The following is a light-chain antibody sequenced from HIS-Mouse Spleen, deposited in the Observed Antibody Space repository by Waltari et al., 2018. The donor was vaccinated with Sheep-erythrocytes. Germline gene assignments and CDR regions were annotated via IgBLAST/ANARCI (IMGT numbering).Light chain of an antibody. Sequence: QSITISCTGTSSDVGSYNLVSWYQQHPGKAPKLMIYEGSKRPSGVSNRFSGSKSGNTAPLTISGLQAEDEADYYCCSYAGSSTPWVFGGGTKLTVL. V-gene: IGLV2-23*01. J-gene: IGLJ3*02. CDR2: EGS. CDR3: CSYAGSSTPWV. CDR1: SSDVGSYNL.